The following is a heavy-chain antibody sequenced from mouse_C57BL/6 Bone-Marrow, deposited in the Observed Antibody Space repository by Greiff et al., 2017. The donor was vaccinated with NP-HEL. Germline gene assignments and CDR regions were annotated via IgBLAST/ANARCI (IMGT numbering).Heavy chain of an antibody. CDR1: GFSLTSYG. CDR2: IWSDGST. V-gene: IGHV2-6-1*01. Sequence: QVQLKESGPGLVAPSQSLSITCTVSGFSLTSYGVHWVRQPPGKGLEWLVVIWSDGSTTYNSAPKSRLSISKDNAKSQVFLKMNSIQTDDTARYYCAGHEIYYDYDGAWCAYWGQGTLVTVSA. J-gene: IGHJ3*01. CDR3: AGHEIYYDYDGAWCAY. D-gene: IGHD2-4*01.